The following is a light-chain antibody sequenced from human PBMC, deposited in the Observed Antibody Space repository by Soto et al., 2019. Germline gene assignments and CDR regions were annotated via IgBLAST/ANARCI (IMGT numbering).Light chain of an antibody. CDR2: AAS. CDR3: QQSSIRPRT. Sequence: DIQLTQSPASLSASVGDRVTIICRASQSISIYLNWYQQKPGKAPRLLIYAASSLQSEVPSRFSGGGSGTDFTLTISSLQPEDFATYYCQQSSIRPRTFGQGTKLDI. CDR1: QSISIY. V-gene: IGKV1-39*01. J-gene: IGKJ2*01.